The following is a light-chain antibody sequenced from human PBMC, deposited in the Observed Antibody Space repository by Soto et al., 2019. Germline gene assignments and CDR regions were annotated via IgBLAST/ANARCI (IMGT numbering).Light chain of an antibody. J-gene: IGKJ4*01. Sequence: DIQMTQSPSSLSASVGDRVTITCRASQSISSYLNWYQQKPGKAPKVLIYAASNLQSGVPSRFSGIGSGTDFTLSISSLQPEDFATYYCQPIYSGPLTFGGVTKVEIK. CDR1: QSISSY. CDR2: AAS. CDR3: QPIYSGPLT. V-gene: IGKV1-39*01.